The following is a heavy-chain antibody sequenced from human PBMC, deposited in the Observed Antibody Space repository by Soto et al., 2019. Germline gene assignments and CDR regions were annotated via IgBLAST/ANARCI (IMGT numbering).Heavy chain of an antibody. D-gene: IGHD4-17*01. Sequence: GESLKISCKTFGYSFTSFWIAWVRQMPGKGLEWMGIIYPGDSDTRYSPSFQGQVTISADKSISTAYLQWSSLKASDTAMYYCARMSAEVTTGYYFDYWGQGTLVTVSS. CDR3: ARMSAEVTTGYYFDY. CDR1: GYSFTSFW. CDR2: IYPGDSDT. V-gene: IGHV5-51*01. J-gene: IGHJ4*02.